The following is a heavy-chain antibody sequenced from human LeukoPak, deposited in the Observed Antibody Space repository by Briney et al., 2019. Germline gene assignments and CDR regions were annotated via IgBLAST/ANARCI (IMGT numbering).Heavy chain of an antibody. J-gene: IGHJ4*02. D-gene: IGHD6-6*01. Sequence: SETLSLTCTVSGGSISSSNYYWGWIRQPPGKGLEWIGSIYYSGTTYYSSSLKSRVTISVDTSKNQFSLKLSSVTAADTAVYYCARKSKQLVIYYFDYWGQGTLVTVSS. CDR1: GGSISSSNYY. CDR2: IYYSGTT. V-gene: IGHV4-39*07. CDR3: ARKSKQLVIYYFDY.